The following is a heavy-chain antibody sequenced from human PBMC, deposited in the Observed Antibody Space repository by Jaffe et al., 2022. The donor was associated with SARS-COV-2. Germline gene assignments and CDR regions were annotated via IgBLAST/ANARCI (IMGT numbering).Heavy chain of an antibody. CDR3: ARGDGTDPFDY. CDR2: IYYSGST. V-gene: IGHV4-59*01. CDR1: GGSISSYY. J-gene: IGHJ4*02. Sequence: QVQLQESGPGLVKPSETLSLTCTVSGGSISSYYWSWIRQPPGKGLEWIGYIYYSGSTNYNPSLKSRVTISVDTSKNQFSLKLSSVTAADTAVYYCARGDGTDPFDYWGQGTLVTVSS.